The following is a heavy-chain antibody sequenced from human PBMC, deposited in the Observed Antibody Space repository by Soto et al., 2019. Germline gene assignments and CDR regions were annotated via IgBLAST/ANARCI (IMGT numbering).Heavy chain of an antibody. Sequence: QVQLQESGPGLVKPSETLSLTCTVSGGSISSYYWSWIRQPPGKGLEWIGYIYFRGTTNYNPSLTSRVTLSAHTSKNQCSLKLNSVTAADTAVYYCAIMNYYDTSGYPFDYWGQGMMVTVSS. J-gene: IGHJ4*02. D-gene: IGHD3-22*01. CDR1: GGSISSYY. CDR3: AIMNYYDTSGYPFDY. V-gene: IGHV4-59*01. CDR2: IYFRGTT.